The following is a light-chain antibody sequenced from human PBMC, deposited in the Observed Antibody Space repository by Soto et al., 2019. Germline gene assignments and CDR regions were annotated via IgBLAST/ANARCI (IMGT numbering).Light chain of an antibody. CDR2: GAS. CDR3: QQYHNWPPQYT. J-gene: IGKJ2*01. V-gene: IGKV3-15*01. CDR1: QTVSSN. Sequence: EIVMTQSPATLSVSPGERATLSCGASQTVSSNLAWYQQKPGQAPRLLIHGASTRATGVPARFSGSGSGTQFTLTISSLQSEDFAVYYCQQYHNWPPQYTFGLGTKLHIK.